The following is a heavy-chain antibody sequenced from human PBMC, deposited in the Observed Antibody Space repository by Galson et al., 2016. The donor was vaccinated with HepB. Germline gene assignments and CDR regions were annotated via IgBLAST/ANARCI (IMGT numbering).Heavy chain of an antibody. J-gene: IGHJ4*02. D-gene: IGHD3-10*01. CDR1: GFPFNNYA. V-gene: IGHV3-30*18. Sequence: SLRLSCAASGFPFNNYALHWVRQAPGKGLKWVTVISYDGTDKYYADSVKGRFTISRDNSKNTVYLQMNSLRPEDTAVYYCSKTDFYGSGFYFDYWGRGTLVTVAS. CDR3: SKTDFYGSGFYFDY. CDR2: ISYDGTDK.